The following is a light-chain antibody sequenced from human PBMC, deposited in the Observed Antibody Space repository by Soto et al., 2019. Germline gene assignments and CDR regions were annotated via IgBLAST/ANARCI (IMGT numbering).Light chain of an antibody. CDR3: QQYKNCPPLT. CDR1: QSVSYN. J-gene: IGKJ4*02. V-gene: IGKV3-15*01. Sequence: EIVMTQSPATLSVSPGETATLSCRASQSVSYNLAWYQQKPGQGPRLLIYGAFTRATGIPARFSGSGSGTEFTLTISSLQSEDFAVYSCQQYKNCPPLTFGGGTKVEIK. CDR2: GAF.